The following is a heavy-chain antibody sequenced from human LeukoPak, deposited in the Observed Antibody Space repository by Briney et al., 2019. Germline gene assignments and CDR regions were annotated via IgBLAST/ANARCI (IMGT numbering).Heavy chain of an antibody. CDR2: IASDGDT. Sequence: GGSLRLSCAASGFTLRHFAMNWVRQAPGKGLEWVSSIASDGDTFYAGSVKGRFTISRAISTNTLHLQMNSLRADDTAIYFCANEAHRHLDLHNWGQGTLVTVST. CDR1: GFTLRHFA. V-gene: IGHV3-23*01. CDR3: ANEAHRHLDLHN. J-gene: IGHJ4*02.